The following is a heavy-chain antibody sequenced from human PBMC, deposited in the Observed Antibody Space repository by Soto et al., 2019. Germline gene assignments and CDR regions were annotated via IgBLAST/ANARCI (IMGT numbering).Heavy chain of an antibody. V-gene: IGHV3-48*03. CDR3: ARRYYDFWSGYYGVWYYGMDV. J-gene: IGHJ6*02. Sequence: GSLRLSCAASGFTFSSYEMNWVRQAPGKGLEWVSYISSSGSTIYYADSVKGRFTISRDNAKNSLYLQMNSLRAEDTAVYYCARRYYDFWSGYYGVWYYGMDVWGQGTTVTVSS. D-gene: IGHD3-3*01. CDR2: ISSSGSTI. CDR1: GFTFSSYE.